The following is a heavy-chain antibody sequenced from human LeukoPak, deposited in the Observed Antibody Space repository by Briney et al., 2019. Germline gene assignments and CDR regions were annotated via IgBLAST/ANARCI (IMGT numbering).Heavy chain of an antibody. CDR1: GGSISSYY. CDR2: IHHSGST. CDR3: ARVRGGPETQYYYYYYYMDV. J-gene: IGHJ6*03. Sequence: PSETLSLTCTVSGGSISSYYWSWIRQPPGKGLEWIGYIHHSGSTNYNPSLKSRVTISVDTSKNQFSLKLRSVTAADTAVYYCARVRGGPETQYYYYYYYMDVWGKGTTVTISS. V-gene: IGHV4-59*01. D-gene: IGHD1-14*01.